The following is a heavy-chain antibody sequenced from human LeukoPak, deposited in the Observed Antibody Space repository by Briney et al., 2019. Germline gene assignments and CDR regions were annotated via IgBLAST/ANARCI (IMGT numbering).Heavy chain of an antibody. CDR2: ISAYNGNT. CDR1: GYTFTSYG. CDR3: ARDGELWFGPQGSGWFDP. J-gene: IGHJ5*02. D-gene: IGHD3-10*01. Sequence: ASVKVSCKASGYTFTSYGISWVRQAPGQGLEWMGWISAYNGNTNYAQKLQGRVTMTTDTSTSTAYMELRSLGSDDTAVYYCARDGELWFGPQGSGWFDPWGQGTLVTVSS. V-gene: IGHV1-18*04.